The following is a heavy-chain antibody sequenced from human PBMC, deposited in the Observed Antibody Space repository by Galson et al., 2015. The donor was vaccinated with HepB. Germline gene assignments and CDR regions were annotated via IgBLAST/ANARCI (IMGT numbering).Heavy chain of an antibody. D-gene: IGHD1-26*01. V-gene: IGHV1-69*13. CDR2: IIPIFGTT. J-gene: IGHJ3*02. CDR1: GATLSNFA. Sequence: SVKVSCKASGATLSNFAITWVRQAPGQGLEWMGGIIPIFGTTNYAQKFQGRVTITADESTSTAYMELSSLTSEDTAVYYCARVRSGGYAFANAFDIWGQGTMVAVSS. CDR3: ARVRSGGYAFANAFDI.